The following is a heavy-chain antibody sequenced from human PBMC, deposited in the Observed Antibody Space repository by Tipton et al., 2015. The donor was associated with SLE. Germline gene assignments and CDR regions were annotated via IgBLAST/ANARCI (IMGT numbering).Heavy chain of an antibody. CDR1: GGSISSYY. V-gene: IGHV4-59*01. D-gene: IGHD3-10*01. Sequence: QLVQSGPEVKPSETLSLTCTVSGGSISSYYWSWIRQPPGKGLEWIGSIYYSGSTYYNPSLKSRVTISVDTSKNQFSLKLSSVTAADTAVYYCARVGSGVDYWGQGTLVTVSS. J-gene: IGHJ4*02. CDR3: ARVGSGVDY. CDR2: IYYSGST.